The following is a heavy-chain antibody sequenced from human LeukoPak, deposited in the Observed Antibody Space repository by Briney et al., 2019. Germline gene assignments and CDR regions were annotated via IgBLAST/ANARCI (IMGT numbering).Heavy chain of an antibody. CDR2: INHSGSA. Sequence: PSETLSLTCAVYGGSFSGYYWSWIRQPPGKGLEWIGEINHSGSANYNPSLMSRATISLDTSKNHFSLNLSSVTAADTAVYYCARGQGTVTTHWGQGTLVTVSS. CDR1: GGSFSGYY. D-gene: IGHD4-11*01. CDR3: ARGQGTVTTH. J-gene: IGHJ4*02. V-gene: IGHV4-34*01.